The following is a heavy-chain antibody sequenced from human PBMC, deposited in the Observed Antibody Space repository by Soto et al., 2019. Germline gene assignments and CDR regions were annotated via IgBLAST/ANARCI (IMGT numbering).Heavy chain of an antibody. V-gene: IGHV5-10-1*01. Sequence: GESLKISCKGSGYSFTSYWITWVRQMPGKGLEWMGRIDPSDSYTNYSPSFQGHVTISVDKSISTAYLQWSSLKASDTAMYYCARPYSYASSAYRTEGSFDISGQGKMVTVS. CDR2: IDPSDSYT. CDR3: ARPYSYASSAYRTEGSFDI. D-gene: IGHD3-22*01. CDR1: GYSFTSYW. J-gene: IGHJ3*02.